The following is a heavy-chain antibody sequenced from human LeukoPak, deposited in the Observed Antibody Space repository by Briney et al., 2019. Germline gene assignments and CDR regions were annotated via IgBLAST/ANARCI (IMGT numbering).Heavy chain of an antibody. CDR3: ARDTAVAIPCDY. V-gene: IGHV4-59*01. J-gene: IGHJ4*02. CDR2: IYYSGST. Sequence: SETLSLTCKVAGGSISSYYWSWIRQPPVKGLEWIGYIYYSGSTNYNPSLKSRVTRSVDTSKNQFSLRLSSVTAADTAVYYCARDTAVAIPCDYWGQGTLVTVSS. D-gene: IGHD6-19*01. CDR1: GGSISSYY.